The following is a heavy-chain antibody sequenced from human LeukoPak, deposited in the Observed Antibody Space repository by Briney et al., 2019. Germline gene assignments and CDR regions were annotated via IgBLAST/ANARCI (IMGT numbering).Heavy chain of an antibody. V-gene: IGHV1-2*02. D-gene: IGHD1-26*01. Sequence: ASVKVSCKASGYTFSDLYIHWVRQAPGQGLEWMGWINPDGGGTEFEQKFQDRVTVTRDTSTSTAFLEISRLTFDDTAVYYCARPSTREAEGFDIWGQGTMVIVSS. CDR1: GYTFSDLY. CDR2: INPDGGGT. J-gene: IGHJ3*02. CDR3: ARPSTREAEGFDI.